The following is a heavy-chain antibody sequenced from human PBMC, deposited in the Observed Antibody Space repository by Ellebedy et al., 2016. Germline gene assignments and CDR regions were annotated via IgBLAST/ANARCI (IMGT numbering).Heavy chain of an antibody. Sequence: GESLKISXAASGFTFSSYAMSWVRQAPGKGLEWVSAISGSGGSTYYADSVKGRFTISRDNSKNTLYLQMNSLRAEDTAVYYCAKARRVVVVPAAVDVWGQGTTVTVSS. J-gene: IGHJ6*02. CDR3: AKARRVVVVPAAVDV. V-gene: IGHV3-23*01. CDR2: ISGSGGST. CDR1: GFTFSSYA. D-gene: IGHD2-2*01.